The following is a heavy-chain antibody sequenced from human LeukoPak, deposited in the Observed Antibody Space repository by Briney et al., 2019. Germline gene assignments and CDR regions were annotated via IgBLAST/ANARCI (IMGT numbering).Heavy chain of an antibody. J-gene: IGHJ5*02. CDR1: GGSFSGYY. CDR2: INHSGST. D-gene: IGHD1-26*01. CDR3: ARDVSYSGSFP. Sequence: PSETLSLTCAVYGGSFSGYYWSWIRQPPGKGLEWIGEINHSGSTNYNPSLKSRVTISVDTSKNQFSLKLSSVTAADTAVYFCARDVSYSGSFPWGQGALVTVSS. V-gene: IGHV4-34*01.